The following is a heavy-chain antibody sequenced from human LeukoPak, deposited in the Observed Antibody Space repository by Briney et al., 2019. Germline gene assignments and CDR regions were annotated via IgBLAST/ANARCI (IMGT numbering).Heavy chain of an antibody. J-gene: IGHJ6*03. Sequence: PSETLSLTCTVSGGSISSYYWSWIRQPPGKGLEWIGYIYYSGSTNYHPSLTSRVTISVDTSKTQFSLKLSSVTAADTPVYYCARASIWSGXYYYYMDVWGKGTTVTVSS. V-gene: IGHV4-59*01. CDR3: ARASIWSGXYYYYMDV. D-gene: IGHD3-3*01. CDR2: IYYSGST. CDR1: GGSISSYY.